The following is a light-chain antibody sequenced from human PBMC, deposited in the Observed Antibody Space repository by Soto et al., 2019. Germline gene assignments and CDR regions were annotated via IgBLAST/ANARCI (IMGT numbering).Light chain of an antibody. V-gene: IGKV3-20*01. CDR3: HQYGRPPQT. Sequence: EIVLTQSPGTLSLFPGERATLSCRASQSVTSSSLAWYQQKPGQAPRLLIYAASSRATGIPDRFSGSGSGTDFTLSISGLEPEDFAIYYCHQYGRPPQTFGQGIRVEVK. CDR1: QSVTSSS. CDR2: AAS. J-gene: IGKJ1*01.